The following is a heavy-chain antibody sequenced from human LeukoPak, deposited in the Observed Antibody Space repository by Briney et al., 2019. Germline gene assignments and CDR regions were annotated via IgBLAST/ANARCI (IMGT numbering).Heavy chain of an antibody. D-gene: IGHD3-22*01. J-gene: IGHJ4*02. CDR3: ARTSYYYDSSGYPASYYFDY. CDR2: IYHSGST. V-gene: IGHV4-59*12. Sequence: EASETLSLTCTVSGGSISSYYWSWIRQPPGKGLEWIGYIYHSGSTYYNPSLKSRVTISVDRSKNQFSLKLSSVTAADTAVYYCARTSYYYDSSGYPASYYFDYWGQGTLVTVSS. CDR1: GGSISSYY.